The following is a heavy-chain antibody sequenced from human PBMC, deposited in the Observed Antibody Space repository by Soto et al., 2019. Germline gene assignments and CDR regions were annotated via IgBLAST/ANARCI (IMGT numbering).Heavy chain of an antibody. J-gene: IGHJ1*01. D-gene: IGHD1-20*01. CDR1: GGTFSGYA. CDR2: IIPILGIT. Sequence: AQLMQSGAEVKKPGSSVKVSCKASGGTFSGYAISWVRQAPGQGLEWMGGIIPILGITNYAQKFQGRITIAADESTGTAYLDLRSLRSEDTAVYYCARDPRSITGTTSSEDFQHWGQGTLVSVSS. CDR3: ARDPRSITGTTSSEDFQH. V-gene: IGHV1-69*01.